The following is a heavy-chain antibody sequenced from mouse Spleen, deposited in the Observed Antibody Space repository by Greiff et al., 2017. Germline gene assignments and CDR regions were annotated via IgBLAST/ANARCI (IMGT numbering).Heavy chain of an antibody. J-gene: IGHJ1*01. CDR3: ARRYYDSYWYFDV. CDR2: IYPGSGST. Sequence: VQLVESGAELVKPGASVKMSCKASGYTFTSYWITWVKQRPGQGLEWIGDIYPGSGSTNYNEKFKSKATLTVDTSSSTAYMQLSSLTSEDSAVYYCARRYYDSYWYFDVWGAGTTVTVSS. CDR1: GYTFTSYW. V-gene: IGHV1-55*01. D-gene: IGHD2-4*01.